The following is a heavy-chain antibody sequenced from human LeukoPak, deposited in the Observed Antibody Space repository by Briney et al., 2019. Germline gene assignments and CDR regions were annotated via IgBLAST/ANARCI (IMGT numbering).Heavy chain of an antibody. CDR1: GYSFTGYY. CDR3: ARDLGITCISTSCPPDY. Sequence: ASVKVSCKASGYSFTGYYMHWVRQAPGQGLEWMGWINPNSGDTNYAQKIQGRVTMTRDTSISTLYMELSRLRSDDTAVYYCARDLGITCISTSCPPDYWGQGTLVTVSS. V-gene: IGHV1-2*02. CDR2: INPNSGDT. J-gene: IGHJ4*02. D-gene: IGHD2-2*01.